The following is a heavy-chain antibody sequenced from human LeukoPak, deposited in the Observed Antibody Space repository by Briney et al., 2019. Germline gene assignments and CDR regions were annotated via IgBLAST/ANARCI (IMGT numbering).Heavy chain of an antibody. CDR2: INHSGST. D-gene: IGHD3-9*01. CDR1: GGSFSGYY. CDR3: ARGPPILTGYYIFYYYGMDV. V-gene: IGHV4-34*01. Sequence: SETLSLTCAVYGGSFSGYYWSWIRQPPGKGLEWIGEINHSGSTNYNPSLKSRVTISVDTSKNQFSLKLSSVTAADTAVYYCARGPPILTGYYIFYYYGMDVWGQGTTVTVSS. J-gene: IGHJ6*02.